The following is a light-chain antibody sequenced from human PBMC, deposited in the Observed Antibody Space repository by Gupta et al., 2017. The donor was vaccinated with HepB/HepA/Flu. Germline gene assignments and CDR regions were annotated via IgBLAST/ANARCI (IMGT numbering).Light chain of an antibody. J-gene: IGKJ4*01. CDR1: QTVTSN. Sequence: EILMTQSPATLSVSPGERVTLSCRASQTVTSNLAWYQQKPGQAPRLLIYDASTRATGTPARFSGSGSGTEFTLTISSLQSEDFGAYYCQQCSNWPLTFGGGTKVEIK. V-gene: IGKV3-15*01. CDR3: QQCSNWPLT. CDR2: DAS.